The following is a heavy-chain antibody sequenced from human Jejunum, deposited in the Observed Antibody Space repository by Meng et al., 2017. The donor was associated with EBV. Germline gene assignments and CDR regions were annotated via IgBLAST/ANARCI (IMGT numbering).Heavy chain of an antibody. D-gene: IGHD2-21*02. V-gene: IGHV4-4*03. CDR3: VRGGDYCLVY. Sequence: QVRRLGAGPGLLNPRGTCSSPVAALGYSIVSRNWWGWARQPPGGGWGWIGVINLGGSTNYNPSRKGRVTILVARSENHFSLKLSSVPAADTAVYYCVRGGDYCLVYWGQGTLVTVSS. J-gene: IGHJ4*02. CDR1: GYSIVSRNW. CDR2: INLGGST.